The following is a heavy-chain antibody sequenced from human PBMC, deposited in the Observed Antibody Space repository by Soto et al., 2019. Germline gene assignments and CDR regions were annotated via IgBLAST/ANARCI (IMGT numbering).Heavy chain of an antibody. Sequence: SETLSLTCAVYGGTFRGYYWSWVRQPPGKGLKWIGEINHSGSTDYNSSLKSRVTISIDTSKSQFSLNLSAVTAADPAVYYCARGRTYYYFWCGNYRVTIEATQFWSQATTVTVSS. J-gene: IGHJ6*02. CDR3: ARGRTYYYFWCGNYRVTIEATQF. V-gene: IGHV4-34*01. CDR1: GGTFRGYY. D-gene: IGHD3-3*01. CDR2: INHSGST.